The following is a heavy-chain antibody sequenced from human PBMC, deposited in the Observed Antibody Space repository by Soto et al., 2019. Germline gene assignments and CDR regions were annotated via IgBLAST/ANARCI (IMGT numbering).Heavy chain of an antibody. V-gene: IGHV3-30-3*01. Sequence: QVQLVESGGGVVQPGRSLRLSCAASGFTFSSYAMHWVRQAPGKGLEWVAVISYDGSNEYYGDSVKGRFTISRDNSKNPLYLQMNSLRAEDTAVYYCARDGTYGMDVWGQGTTVTVSS. D-gene: IGHD1-26*01. CDR3: ARDGTYGMDV. CDR1: GFTFSSYA. J-gene: IGHJ6*02. CDR2: ISYDGSNE.